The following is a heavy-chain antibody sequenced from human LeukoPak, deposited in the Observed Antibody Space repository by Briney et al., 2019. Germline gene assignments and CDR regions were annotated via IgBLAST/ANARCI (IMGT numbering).Heavy chain of an antibody. CDR1: GYTFTGYY. CDR3: AREGKAGYHFDY. V-gene: IGHV1-2*02. D-gene: IGHD3-9*01. CDR2: INPNSGGT. J-gene: IGHJ4*02. Sequence: ASVKVSCKASGYTFTGYYMHRVRQAPGQGLEWMGWINPNSGGTNYAQKFQGRVTMTRDTSISTAYMELSRLRSDDTAVYYCAREGKAGYHFDYWGQGTLVTVSS.